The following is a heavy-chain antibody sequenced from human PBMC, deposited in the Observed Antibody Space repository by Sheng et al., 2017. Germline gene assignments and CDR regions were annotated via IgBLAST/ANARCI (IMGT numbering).Heavy chain of an antibody. J-gene: IGHJ4*02. CDR2: ISWNSRSI. CDR3: TKDMSRAQQLWLGH. D-gene: IGHD3-10*01. V-gene: IGHV3-9*03. CDR1: GFTFDDYA. Sequence: EVQLVESGGGLVQPGRSLRLSCAASGFTFDDYAMHWVRQAPGKGLEWVSGISWNSRSIGYADSVKGRFTISRDNAKNSLYLQMNSLRPEDMALYYCTKDMSRAQQLWLGHWGQGTLVTVSS.